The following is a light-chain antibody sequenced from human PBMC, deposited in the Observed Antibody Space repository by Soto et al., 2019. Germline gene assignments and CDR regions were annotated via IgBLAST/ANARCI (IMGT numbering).Light chain of an antibody. V-gene: IGKV1-5*03. J-gene: IGKJ2*01. Sequence: DIQMTQSPSTLSASVGDRVTITCRASQSISDWLAWYQQRPGKAPRLLIYEASTLQSGVPSRFSGSGSGTDFTLTSSSLQADDAATYYCQQYGSFSEYTFGQGTKLEIK. CDR3: QQYGSFSEYT. CDR2: EAS. CDR1: QSISDW.